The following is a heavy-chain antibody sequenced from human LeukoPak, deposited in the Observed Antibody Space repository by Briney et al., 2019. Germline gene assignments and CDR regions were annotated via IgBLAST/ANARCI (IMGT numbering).Heavy chain of an antibody. J-gene: IGHJ4*02. CDR1: GFTSSDYG. CDR2: IRYDGNNK. D-gene: IGHD1-7*01. V-gene: IGHV3-30*02. Sequence: SLTLSCAASGFTSSDYGMHWGRHGPGEGLEWGSFIRYDGNNKYYADSVKGRLTISRDNSKNTVYLQMNNLRLDDPAINSCAKYHATTPVVTNWGQGILVCVSS. CDR3: AKYHATTPVVTN.